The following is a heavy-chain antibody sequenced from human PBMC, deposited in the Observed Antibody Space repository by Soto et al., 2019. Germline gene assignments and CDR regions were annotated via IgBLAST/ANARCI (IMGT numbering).Heavy chain of an antibody. CDR3: AAGVAVAGVFDY. CDR1: GYTFTSYD. CDR2: MNPNSGNT. D-gene: IGHD6-19*01. J-gene: IGHJ4*02. Sequence: ASVKVSCKASGYTFTSYDINWVRQATGQGLEWMGWMNPNSGNTGYAQKFQGRVTMTRNTSISTAYMELSSLRSDDTAVYYCAAGVAVAGVFDYWGQGTLVTVSS. V-gene: IGHV1-8*01.